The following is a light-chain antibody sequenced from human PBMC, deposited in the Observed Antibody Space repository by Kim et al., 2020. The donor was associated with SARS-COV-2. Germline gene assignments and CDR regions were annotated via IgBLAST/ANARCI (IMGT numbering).Light chain of an antibody. V-gene: IGLV2-18*02. CDR3: SSYTNYKTVI. Sequence: GQSVTISCTGISSDIGNYDRVSWYQQFPGTAPRLMIYEVDNRPSGVPDRFSGSKSGNTASLTISGLQTEDEADYYCSSYTNYKTVIFGGGTQLTVL. CDR1: SSDIGNYDR. J-gene: IGLJ2*01. CDR2: EVD.